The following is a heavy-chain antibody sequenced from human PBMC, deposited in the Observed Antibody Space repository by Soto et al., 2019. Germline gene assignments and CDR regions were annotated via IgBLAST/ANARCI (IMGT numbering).Heavy chain of an antibody. D-gene: IGHD1-26*01. CDR1: FFTFVDAY. V-gene: IGHV3-21*01. CDR3: ARVEWELLGRAFDI. J-gene: IGHJ3*02. Sequence: PGGSLRLSYAVSFFTFVDAYMKWVRQARVEGLEWVSSISSTSGTYIYYADSVKGRFTISRDNAKNSLYLQMNSLRAEDTAVYYCARVEWELLGRAFDIWGQGTMVTVSS. CDR2: ISSTSGTYI.